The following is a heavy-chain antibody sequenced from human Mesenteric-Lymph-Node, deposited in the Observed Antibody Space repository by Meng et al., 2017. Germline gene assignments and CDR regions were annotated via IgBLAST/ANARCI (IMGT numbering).Heavy chain of an antibody. CDR3: ARDADYGEKSPLGY. CDR2: IYTSGST. CDR1: GGSISSYY. D-gene: IGHD4-17*01. J-gene: IGHJ4*02. Sequence: SETLSLTCTVSGGSISSYYWSWIRQPAGKGLEWNGRIYTSGSTNYNPSLKSRVTMSVDTSKNQFSLKLSSVTAADTAVYYCARDADYGEKSPLGYWGQGTLVTVSS. V-gene: IGHV4-4*07.